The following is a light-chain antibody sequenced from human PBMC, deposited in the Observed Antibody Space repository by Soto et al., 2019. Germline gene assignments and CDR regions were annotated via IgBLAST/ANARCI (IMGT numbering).Light chain of an antibody. CDR3: QQYNNWPRAT. CDR1: QNINSN. V-gene: IGKV3-15*01. Sequence: IVKTQSPATLSVSPGERVTLSCRASQNINSNLAWYQHKPGQAPRLLMFRASIRATGFPARFSGSGSGTDFNITISSLQSEDSAVYYCQQYNNWPRATFGGGTKVEIK. J-gene: IGKJ4*01. CDR2: RAS.